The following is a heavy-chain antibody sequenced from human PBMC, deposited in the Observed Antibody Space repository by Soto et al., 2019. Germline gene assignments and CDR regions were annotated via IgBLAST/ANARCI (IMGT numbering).Heavy chain of an antibody. CDR1: GGTFSSYA. Sequence: QVQLVQSGAEVKKPGSSVKVSCKASGGTFSSYAISWVRQAPGPGLEWLGGIIPIFGTANYAQKFQGRVRVTADKSTSTAYMELISLGTEVTAAYYCASYSGSYRIPYDCDCIDVWGQGTTVTVSS. CDR2: IIPIFGTA. CDR3: ASYSGSYRIPYDCDCIDV. V-gene: IGHV1-69*06. D-gene: IGHD1-26*01. J-gene: IGHJ6*02.